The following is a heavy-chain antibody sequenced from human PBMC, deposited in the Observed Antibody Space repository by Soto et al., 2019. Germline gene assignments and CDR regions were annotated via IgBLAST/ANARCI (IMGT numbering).Heavy chain of an antibody. CDR2: INAGNGNT. V-gene: IGHV1-3*01. J-gene: IGHJ4*02. CDR1: GNTFPSYA. D-gene: IGHD6-19*01. Sequence: GASVRVPSKPFGNTFPSYAWHWVAQAPGQRLEWMGWINAGNGNTKYSQKFQGRVTMTRNTSISTAYMELSSLRSEDTAVYYCARTAVAGSPHYYYWGQGTLVTVSS. CDR3: ARTAVAGSPHYYY.